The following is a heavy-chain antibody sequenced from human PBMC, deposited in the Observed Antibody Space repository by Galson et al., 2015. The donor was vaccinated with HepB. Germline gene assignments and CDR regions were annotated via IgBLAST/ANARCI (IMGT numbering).Heavy chain of an antibody. V-gene: IGHV3-33*01. CDR2: IWYDGSNK. J-gene: IGHJ4*02. CDR3: ARGVKFSGGYNLLLTR. Sequence: SLRLSCAASGFTFSSYGMHWVRQAPGKGLEWVAVIWYDGSNKYYADSVKGRFTISRDNSKNTLYLQMNSLRAEDTAVYYCARGVKFSGGYNLLLTRWGQGTLATVSS. D-gene: IGHD5-24*01. CDR1: GFTFSSYG.